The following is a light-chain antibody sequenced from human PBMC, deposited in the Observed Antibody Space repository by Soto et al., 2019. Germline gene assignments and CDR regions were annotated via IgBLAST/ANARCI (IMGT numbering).Light chain of an antibody. CDR3: SSYAGRSMYV. Sequence: QSALTLPPSASGSPGQSVTFSCTGTSSDVGTYDYVSWYQQYPGKAPKLLIYGVTRRPSGVPDRLSGSKSGNTAALTVSGLQAEDEAYYYCSSYAGRSMYVLGTGNKVTVL. CDR1: SSDVGTYDY. J-gene: IGLJ1*01. CDR2: GVT. V-gene: IGLV2-8*01.